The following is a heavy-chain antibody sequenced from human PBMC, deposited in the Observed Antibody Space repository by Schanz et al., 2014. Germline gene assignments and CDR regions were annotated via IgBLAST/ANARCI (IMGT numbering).Heavy chain of an antibody. J-gene: IGHJ3*01. Sequence: QVQLVESGGGVVKPGGSLRLSCVASGFPFSTYSIHWVRQAPGKGLEWVSTVYMSAASTRYADSVKGRFIISRDSSKNTLFLQMNSLRPEDTALYFCARDEGRDGYNLAFDVWGQGTLVTVSS. V-gene: IGHV3-NL1*01. CDR2: VYMSAAST. CDR3: ARDEGRDGYNLAFDV. D-gene: IGHD5-12*01. CDR1: GFPFSTYS.